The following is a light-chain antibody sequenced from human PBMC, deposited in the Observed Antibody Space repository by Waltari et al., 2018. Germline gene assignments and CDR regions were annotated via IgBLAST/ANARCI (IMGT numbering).Light chain of an antibody. CDR3: QQYYNWPPWT. CDR2: GAS. V-gene: IGKV3-15*01. CDR1: QSVSSN. J-gene: IGKJ1*01. Sequence: EVVMTQSPATLSVSPGERVTLSCRASQSVSSNLAWYQQKPGQAPRLLIYGASISATGIPARFSGSGFGSDFTLIISSMQSEDFAVYYCQQYYNWPPWTFGQGTKVEIK.